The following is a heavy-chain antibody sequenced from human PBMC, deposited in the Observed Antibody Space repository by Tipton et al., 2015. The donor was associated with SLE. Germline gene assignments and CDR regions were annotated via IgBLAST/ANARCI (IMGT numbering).Heavy chain of an antibody. J-gene: IGHJ3*01. D-gene: IGHD3-22*01. CDR3: ATERTRCSGYTCSDAFDV. V-gene: IGHV4-59*01. Sequence: TLSLTCTVSDVPFSNFHCSWIRQSPGKGLEWIGSIYYSGSTNFNPSLQSRVTISIDKSRNQFSLSLRSVTAADTAVYYCATERTRCSGYTCSDAFDVWGQGTVVTVSS. CDR1: DVPFSNFH. CDR2: IYYSGST.